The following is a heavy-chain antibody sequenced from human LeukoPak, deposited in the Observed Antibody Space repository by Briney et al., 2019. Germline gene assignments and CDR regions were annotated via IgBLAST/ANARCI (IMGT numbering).Heavy chain of an antibody. CDR2: ISYDGSNK. CDR3: AKNYYGSGSYYNSDY. D-gene: IGHD3-10*01. J-gene: IGHJ4*02. Sequence: PGRSLRLSCAASGFTFSSYAMHWVRQAPGKGLEWVAVISYDGSNKYYADSVKGRFTISRDNSKNTLYLQMNSLRAEDTAAYYCAKNYYGSGSYYNSDYWGQGTLVTVSS. V-gene: IGHV3-30-3*02. CDR1: GFTFSSYA.